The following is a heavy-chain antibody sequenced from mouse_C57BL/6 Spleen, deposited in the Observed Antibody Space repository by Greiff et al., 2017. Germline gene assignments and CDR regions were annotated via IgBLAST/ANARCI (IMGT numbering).Heavy chain of an antibody. V-gene: IGHV1-52*01. Sequence: QVQLQQPGAELVRPGSSVKLSCKASGYTFTSYWMHWVKQRPIQGLEWIGNIDPSDSETHYNQKFKDKATLTVDKSSSTAYMQLSSLTSEDSAVYCCALGGFTRVVATGFDYWGQGTTLTVSS. D-gene: IGHD1-1*01. J-gene: IGHJ2*01. CDR1: GYTFTSYW. CDR3: ALGGFTRVVATGFDY. CDR2: IDPSDSET.